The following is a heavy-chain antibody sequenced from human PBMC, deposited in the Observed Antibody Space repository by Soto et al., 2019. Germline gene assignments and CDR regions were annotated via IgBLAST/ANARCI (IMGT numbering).Heavy chain of an antibody. Sequence: LRLSCAALGLTFSSYAMSWLREARWKGLEWVAAISGSGGSTYYADCVKGRFTISRDNSKNTLYLQMNSLRAEDTAVYYCAIEAQSIVVVVAAVFDYWGQGTLVTVSS. V-gene: IGHV3-23*01. CDR2: ISGSGGST. J-gene: IGHJ4*02. CDR3: AIEAQSIVVVVAAVFDY. CDR1: GLTFSSYA. D-gene: IGHD2-15*01.